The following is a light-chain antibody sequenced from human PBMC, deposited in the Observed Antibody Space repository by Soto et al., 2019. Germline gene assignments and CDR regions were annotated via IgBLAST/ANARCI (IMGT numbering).Light chain of an antibody. J-gene: IGKJ1*01. V-gene: IGKV1-27*01. CDR3: QKYNSAPPT. Sequence: DIQMTPSPSSLSASVGDRVTITCRASQGISNYLAWYQQKPGKVPKLLIYAASTLQSWGPSRFSGSGSGTDFTLTISSLQPEDVSTYYCQKYNSAPPTFGQGTKVEIK. CDR2: AAS. CDR1: QGISNY.